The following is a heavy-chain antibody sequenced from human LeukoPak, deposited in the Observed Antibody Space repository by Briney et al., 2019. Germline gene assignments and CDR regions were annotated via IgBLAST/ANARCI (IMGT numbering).Heavy chain of an antibody. CDR3: ARDEIFLEWLF. CDR2: INPNSGGT. D-gene: IGHD3-3*01. Sequence: GASVKVSCKASGYTFTGYYMHWVRQAPEQGLEWMGRINPNSGGTNYAQKFQGRVTMTRDTSISTAYMELSRLRSDDTAVYYCARDEIFLEWLFWGQGTLVTVSS. J-gene: IGHJ4*02. CDR1: GYTFTGYY. V-gene: IGHV1-2*06.